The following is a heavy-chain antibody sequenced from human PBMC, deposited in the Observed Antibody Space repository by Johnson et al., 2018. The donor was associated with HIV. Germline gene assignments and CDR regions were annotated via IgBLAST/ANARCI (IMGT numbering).Heavy chain of an antibody. CDR3: AKEASGWYHAGDAFDI. V-gene: IGHV3-30*18. D-gene: IGHD6-19*01. J-gene: IGHJ3*02. Sequence: QVQLVESGGGVVQPGRYLRLSCAASGFTFSSYGMHWVRQAPGTGLEWVAVISYDGSNKYYADSVTGRFTISRDNSKNTLYLQMNSLRAEDTAVYYCAKEASGWYHAGDAFDIWGQGTVVTVSS. CDR1: GFTFSSYG. CDR2: ISYDGSNK.